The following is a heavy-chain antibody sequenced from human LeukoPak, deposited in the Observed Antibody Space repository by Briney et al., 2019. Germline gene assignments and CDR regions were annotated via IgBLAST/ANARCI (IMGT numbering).Heavy chain of an antibody. CDR2: IILICGTA. Sequence: GASVKVSCEASGGTFSSYAISWVRQAPGQGLEWMGWIILICGTANYAQKFQGRVTITTDESTSTAYMELSSLRSEDTAVYYCARASLYCSGSSCYHIAEYFQHWGQGTLVTVSS. CDR1: GGTFSSYA. V-gene: IGHV1-69*05. J-gene: IGHJ1*01. D-gene: IGHD2-15*01. CDR3: ARASLYCSGSSCYHIAEYFQH.